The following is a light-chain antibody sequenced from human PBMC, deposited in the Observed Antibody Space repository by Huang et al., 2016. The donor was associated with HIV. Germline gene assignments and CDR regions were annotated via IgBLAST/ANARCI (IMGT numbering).Light chain of an antibody. CDR1: QSVSSY. J-gene: IGKJ2*01. CDR3: QQRISWPPSYT. V-gene: IGKV3-11*01. CDR2: ATS. Sequence: EIVLTQSPAALSLSPGDRATLSCSASQSVSSYFAWYQQKPGQAPRLLICATSNRATAVPARFSGSGSGTDFTLTISSLEPEDFANYYCQQRISWPPSYTFGQGTKVEI.